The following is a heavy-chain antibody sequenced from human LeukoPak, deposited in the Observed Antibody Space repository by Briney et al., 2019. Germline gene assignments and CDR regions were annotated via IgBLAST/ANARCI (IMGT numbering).Heavy chain of an antibody. CDR2: THTSGST. Sequence: PSETLSLTCTVSGGSISNYYWSWIRQPAGKGLEWIGRTHTSGSTNYNPSLKSRVTMSVDTSKNQFSLKLSSVTAADTAVYYCVRRTFLRRANYNYYFFDYWAQGILVTVSS. V-gene: IGHV4-4*07. CDR3: VRRTFLRRANYNYYFFDY. J-gene: IGHJ4*02. CDR1: GGSISNYY. D-gene: IGHD5-24*01.